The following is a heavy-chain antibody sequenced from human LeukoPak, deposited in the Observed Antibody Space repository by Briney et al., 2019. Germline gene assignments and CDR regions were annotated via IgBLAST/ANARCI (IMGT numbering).Heavy chain of an antibody. V-gene: IGHV3-66*01. D-gene: IGHD4-23*01. CDR1: GFTVGSNY. CDR3: ASDPRRWDTFDI. CDR2: IYSGGST. J-gene: IGHJ3*02. Sequence: GGSLRLSCAASGFTVGSNYMSWVRQAPGKGLEWVSVIYSGGSTYYADSVKGRFTISRDNSKNTLYLQMNSLRAEDTAVYYCASDPRRWDTFDIWAKGQWSPSLQ.